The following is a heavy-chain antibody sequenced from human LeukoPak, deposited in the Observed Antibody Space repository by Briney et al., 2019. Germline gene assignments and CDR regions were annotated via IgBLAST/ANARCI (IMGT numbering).Heavy chain of an antibody. CDR1: GFTFSSYA. V-gene: IGHV3-23*01. J-gene: IGHJ4*02. Sequence: GGSLRLSCAASGFTFSSYAMSWVRQAPGKGLEWVSAISGSGGSTYYADSVKGRFTISRDNSKNALYLQMNSLRAEDTAVYYCAKDLWFGELMMSPFDYWGQGTLVTVSS. CDR3: AKDLWFGELMMSPFDY. D-gene: IGHD3-10*01. CDR2: ISGSGGST.